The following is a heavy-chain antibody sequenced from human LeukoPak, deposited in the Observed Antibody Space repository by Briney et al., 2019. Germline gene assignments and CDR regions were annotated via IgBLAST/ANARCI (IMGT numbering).Heavy chain of an antibody. CDR1: GFIFSNNG. J-gene: IGHJ4*02. D-gene: IGHD5-12*01. CDR2: ISGSGGST. Sequence: GGSLRLSCAASGFIFSNNGMSWVRQAPGKGLEWVSAISGSGGSTYYADSVKGRFTISRDNSKNTLYLQMNSLRAEDTAVYYCAKVGYSGYEDFDYWGQGTLVTVSS. V-gene: IGHV3-23*01. CDR3: AKVGYSGYEDFDY.